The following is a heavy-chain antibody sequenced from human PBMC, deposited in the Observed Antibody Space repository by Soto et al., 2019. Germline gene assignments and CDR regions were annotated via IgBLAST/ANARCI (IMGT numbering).Heavy chain of an antibody. CDR3: ARVTLKAGNWFDP. Sequence: GASVKVSCKASGYTFTDYFIHWVRQAPGQGFEWMGWINPNSRGTNYAPKFQGRVTMTRDTSNSTAYMELRGLRSDDTAVYYCARVTLKAGNWFDPWGQGTRVTVSS. J-gene: IGHJ5*02. V-gene: IGHV1-2*02. CDR2: INPNSRGT. CDR1: GYTFTDYF.